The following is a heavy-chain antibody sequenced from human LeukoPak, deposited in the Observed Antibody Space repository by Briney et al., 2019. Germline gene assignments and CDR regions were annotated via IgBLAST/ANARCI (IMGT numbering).Heavy chain of an antibody. CDR2: INTGNGDT. CDR1: GYTFTSHL. J-gene: IGHJ6*02. D-gene: IGHD5-18*01. V-gene: IGHV1-3*04. CDR3: ARGVGYNYGLYYYYGMDV. Sequence: ASVKVSCKGSGYTFTSHLIHWVRQAPRHSLEWMGWINTGNGDTKYSQKFQGRVTITRDTSASTAYMELSSLRSEDTAVYYCARGVGYNYGLYYYYGMDVWGQGTTVTVSS.